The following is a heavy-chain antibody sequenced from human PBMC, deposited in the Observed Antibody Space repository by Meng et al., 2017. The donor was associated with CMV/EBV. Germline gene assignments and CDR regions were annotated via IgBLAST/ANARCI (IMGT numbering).Heavy chain of an antibody. V-gene: IGHV1-18*01. CDR1: VSTFASFD. CDR3: ARADDLEAPSWFDP. CDR2: ISAYNGNT. Sequence: SVSTFASFDIRWVRQAPGQGLEWMGWISAYNGNTDYAQQLRGSVTMTTDTSTSTAYMELRSLRSAATAVYYCARADDLEAPSWFDPWGQGTLVTVSS. D-gene: IGHD6-19*01. J-gene: IGHJ5*02.